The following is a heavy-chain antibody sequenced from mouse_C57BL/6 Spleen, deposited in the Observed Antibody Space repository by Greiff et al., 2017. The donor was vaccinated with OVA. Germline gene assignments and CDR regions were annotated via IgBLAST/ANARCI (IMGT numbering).Heavy chain of an antibody. CDR2: IYPGDGDT. CDR3: ARGLTSYAMDY. D-gene: IGHD4-1*01. J-gene: IGHJ4*01. V-gene: IGHV1-80*01. Sequence: VQGVESGAELVKPGASVKISFKASGYAFSSYWMNWVKQRPGKGLEWIGQIYPGDGDTNYNGKFKGKATLTADKSSSTAYMQLSSLTSEDSAVYYCARGLTSYAMDYWGQGTSVTVSS. CDR1: GYAFSSYW.